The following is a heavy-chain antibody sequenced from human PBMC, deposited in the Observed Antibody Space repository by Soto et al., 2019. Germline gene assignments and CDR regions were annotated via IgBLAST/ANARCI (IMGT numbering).Heavy chain of an antibody. V-gene: IGHV3-20*04. J-gene: IGHJ4*02. D-gene: IGHD6-19*01. Sequence: GGSLRLSCAASGFTFDDYGMSWVRQAPGKGLEWVSGINWNGGSTGYADSVKGRFTISRDNAKNSLYLQMNSLRAEDTALYYCARASVAGFRGAFDYWGQGTLVTVSS. CDR2: INWNGGST. CDR3: ARASVAGFRGAFDY. CDR1: GFTFDDYG.